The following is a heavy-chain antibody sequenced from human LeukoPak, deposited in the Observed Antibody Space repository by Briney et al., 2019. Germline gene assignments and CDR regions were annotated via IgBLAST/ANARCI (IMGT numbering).Heavy chain of an antibody. J-gene: IGHJ4*02. D-gene: IGHD2-2*01. V-gene: IGHV3-30-3*01. CDR3: ARWVVPAAWVDY. Sequence: GGSLRLSCAASGFTFSSYAMHWVRQAPGKGLEWVAVISYDGSNKYNADSVKGRFIISRDNSKNTLYLQMNSLRAEDTAVYYCARWVVPAAWVDYWGQGTLVTVSS. CDR1: GFTFSSYA. CDR2: ISYDGSNK.